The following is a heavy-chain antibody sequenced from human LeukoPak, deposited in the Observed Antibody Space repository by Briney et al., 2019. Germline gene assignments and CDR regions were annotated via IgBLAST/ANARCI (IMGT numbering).Heavy chain of an antibody. CDR2: IYYSGST. D-gene: IGHD2-2*01. CDR1: GGSITSSGYY. V-gene: IGHV4-39*01. Sequence: SETLSLTCTLDGGSITSSGYYWGWIRQPPGKGLEWIGSIYYSGSTYYNPSLKSRVTISVDTSKNQFSLKLSSVTAADTAVYYCGGGVAVVRAIHYYFDYWGQGSLVTVSS. CDR3: GGGVAVVRAIHYYFDY. J-gene: IGHJ4*02.